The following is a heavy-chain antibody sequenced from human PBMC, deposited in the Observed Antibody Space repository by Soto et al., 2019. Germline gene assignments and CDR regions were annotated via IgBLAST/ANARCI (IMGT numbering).Heavy chain of an antibody. J-gene: IGHJ4*02. D-gene: IGHD5-18*01. Sequence: GASVKVTFKASGYTFTGYYMHWVRQAPGQGLEWMGWVNPNSGGTNYAQKFQGRVTMTRDTSISTAYMELSRLRSDDAAVYYCARVIQLWPFDYWGQGTLVTVSS. CDR3: ARVIQLWPFDY. V-gene: IGHV1-2*02. CDR1: GYTFTGYY. CDR2: VNPNSGGT.